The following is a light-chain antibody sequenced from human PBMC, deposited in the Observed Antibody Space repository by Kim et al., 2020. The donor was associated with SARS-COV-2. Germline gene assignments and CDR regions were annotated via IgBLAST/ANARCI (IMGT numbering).Light chain of an antibody. CDR1: QSVSSNY. CDR2: GAS. J-gene: IGKJ4*01. CDR3: QQYASSPLT. V-gene: IGKV3-20*01. Sequence: DIVLTQSPGTLSLSPGERATLSCRASQSVSSNYLAWYQQRPGQAPRLLIYGASSRATGIPDRFSGTGYGTDFTFTITRLEREDFAVYYRQQYASSPLTFGGGTKVDIK.